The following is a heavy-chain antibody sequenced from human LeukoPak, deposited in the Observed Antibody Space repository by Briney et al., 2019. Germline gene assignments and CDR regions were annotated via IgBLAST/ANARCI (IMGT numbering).Heavy chain of an antibody. CDR2: ISYDGSNK. Sequence: GGSLRLSCAASGFTFSYYGMHWVRQAPGKGLEWVAAISYDGSNKYYADSVKGRFTISRDNSANTLYLQMNSLRAEDTAVYYCAKIRVVFNWNYAYYFDYWGQGTLVTVSS. V-gene: IGHV3-30*18. CDR1: GFTFSYYG. D-gene: IGHD1-7*01. J-gene: IGHJ4*02. CDR3: AKIRVVFNWNYAYYFDY.